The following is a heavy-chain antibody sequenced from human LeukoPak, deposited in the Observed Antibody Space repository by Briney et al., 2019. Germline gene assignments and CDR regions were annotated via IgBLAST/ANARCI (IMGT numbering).Heavy chain of an antibody. CDR3: ARDRGSGWYEGSNFGY. D-gene: IGHD6-19*01. CDR2: INHNGNVN. J-gene: IGHJ4*02. Sequence: PGGSLRLSCAASGFTFSSYWMNWARQAPGKGLEWVASINHNGNVNYYVDSVKGRFTISRDNAKNSLYLQMSNLRAEDTAVYYCARDRGSGWYEGSNFGYWGQGTLVTVSS. V-gene: IGHV3-7*03. CDR1: GFTFSSYW.